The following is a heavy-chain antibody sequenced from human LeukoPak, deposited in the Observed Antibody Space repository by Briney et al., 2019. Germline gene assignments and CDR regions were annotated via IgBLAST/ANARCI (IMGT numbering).Heavy chain of an antibody. V-gene: IGHV3-30*18. Sequence: GGSLRLSCAASGFTFSSYGMHWVRQAPGKGLEWVAVISYDGSNKYYADSVKGRFTISRDNSKNTLYLQMNSLRAEDTAVYYCAKVGRTLAVAGTVQDYWGQGTLVTVSS. CDR1: GFTFSSYG. D-gene: IGHD6-19*01. J-gene: IGHJ4*02. CDR3: AKVGRTLAVAGTVQDY. CDR2: ISYDGSNK.